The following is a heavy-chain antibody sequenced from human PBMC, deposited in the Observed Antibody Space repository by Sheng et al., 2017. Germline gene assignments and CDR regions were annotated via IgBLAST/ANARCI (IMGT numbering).Heavy chain of an antibody. Sequence: QAQLVESGGGVVQPGRSQRLSCAASGFTFHNYAMNWVRQAPGKGLEWVAVIWYDGSKKYYGDSVKGRFTISRDNSKNMLYLQMNSLRAEDTAVYYCAREGLGYSTESGPFDDWGQGTLVTVSS. CDR2: IWYDGSKK. V-gene: IGHV3-33*01. CDR1: GFTFHNYA. J-gene: IGHJ4*02. CDR3: AREGLGYSTESGPFDD. D-gene: IGHD6-13*01.